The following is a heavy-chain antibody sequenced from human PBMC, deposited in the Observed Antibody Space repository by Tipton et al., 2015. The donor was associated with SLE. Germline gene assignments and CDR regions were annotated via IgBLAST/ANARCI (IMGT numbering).Heavy chain of an antibody. D-gene: IGHD3-10*01. CDR3: ARASDSGQNAFEI. J-gene: IGHJ3*02. Sequence: TLSLTCTVSGGSISSSAYYWGWIRQPPGKGLGWIGNVYYGGSSYYNPSLKSRATISTDSSENLFSLRLTSVTDADTAVYFCARASDSGQNAFEIWGQGTVVTVSS. CDR1: GGSISSSAYY. CDR2: VYYGGSS. V-gene: IGHV4-39*01.